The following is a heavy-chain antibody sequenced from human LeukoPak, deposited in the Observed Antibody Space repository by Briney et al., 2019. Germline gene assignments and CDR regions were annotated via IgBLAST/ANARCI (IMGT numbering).Heavy chain of an antibody. J-gene: IGHJ3*02. V-gene: IGHV4-59*08. CDR2: IYYSGST. Sequence: SETLSLTCTVSGGSISGYYWSWIRQPPGKGLEWIGYIYYSGSTNYNPSLKSRVTISVDTSKNQFSLKLSSVTAADTAVYYCARQFSAGAFDIWGQGTMVTVSS. CDR1: GGSISGYY. CDR3: ARQFSAGAFDI.